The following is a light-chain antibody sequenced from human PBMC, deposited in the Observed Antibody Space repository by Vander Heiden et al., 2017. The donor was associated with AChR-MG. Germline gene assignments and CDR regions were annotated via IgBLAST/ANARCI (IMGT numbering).Light chain of an antibody. CDR2: GAS. CDR3: QQYNNWPRT. V-gene: IGKV3-15*01. J-gene: IGKJ2*01. CDR1: QSVSSN. Sequence: EIVMTQSHATLSVSPGERATLSCRASQSVSSNLAWYQQKPGQAPRLLIYGASTRATGIPARFSGSGSGTEFTLTISSLQSEDFAVYDCQQYNNWPRTFGQGTKLEIK.